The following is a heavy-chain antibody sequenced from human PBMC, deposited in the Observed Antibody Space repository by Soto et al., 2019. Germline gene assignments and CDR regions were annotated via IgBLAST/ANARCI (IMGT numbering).Heavy chain of an antibody. V-gene: IGHV1-69*01. J-gene: IGHJ6*02. CDR2: IIPIFGTA. D-gene: IGHD6-13*01. Sequence: QVQLVQSGAEVKKPGSSVKVSCKASGGTFSSYAISWVRQAPGQGLEWMGGIIPIFGTANYAQKFQGRVTITADESTSTAYMELSSLRSEDTAVYYCARAIGIAAAGAHYYYGMDVWGQGTTVTVSS. CDR1: GGTFSSYA. CDR3: ARAIGIAAAGAHYYYGMDV.